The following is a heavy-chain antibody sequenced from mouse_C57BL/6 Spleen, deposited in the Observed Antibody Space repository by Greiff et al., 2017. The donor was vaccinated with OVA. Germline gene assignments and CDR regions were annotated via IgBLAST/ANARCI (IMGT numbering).Heavy chain of an antibody. Sequence: EVKLVESGGGLVQPGESLKLSCESNEYEFPSHDMSWVRKTPEKRLELFAAINSDGGSTYYPDTMERRFIISRDNTKKNLYLQMSSLRSEDTALYYCARHYDGYYAAMDYWGQGTSVTVSS. CDR2: INSDGGST. CDR1: EYEFPSHD. J-gene: IGHJ4*01. D-gene: IGHD2-3*01. CDR3: ARHYDGYYAAMDY. V-gene: IGHV5-2*01.